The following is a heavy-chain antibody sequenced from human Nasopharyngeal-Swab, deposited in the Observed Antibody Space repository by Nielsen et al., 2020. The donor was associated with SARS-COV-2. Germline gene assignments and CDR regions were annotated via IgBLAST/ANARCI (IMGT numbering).Heavy chain of an antibody. CDR3: ARVESDCSGASCYSKFDY. J-gene: IGHJ4*02. CDR1: GFILGDYY. CDR2: SRVKANSYTA. D-gene: IGHD2-15*01. Sequence: GESLKISCVASGFILGDYYMDWVRQAPGKGLEWLGHSRVKANSYTAEYAASVTGRFTFSREESKNLLYLQMNSLKTEDTAVYYCARVESDCSGASCYSKFDYWGQGTLVTVSS. V-gene: IGHV3-72*01.